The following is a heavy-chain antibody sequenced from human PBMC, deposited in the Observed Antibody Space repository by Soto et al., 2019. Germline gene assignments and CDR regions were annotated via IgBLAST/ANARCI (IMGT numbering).Heavy chain of an antibody. Sequence: VKVSCKASGFSFSISAVHWVRQARGQRLEWIGWIVVGSGNTNYAQKFQERVTITRDMSTSTAYMELSSLRSEDTAVYYCAARRNYYYMDVWGKGTTVTVSS. J-gene: IGHJ6*03. CDR2: IVVGSGNT. CDR3: AARRNYYYMDV. CDR1: GFSFSISA. V-gene: IGHV1-58*01.